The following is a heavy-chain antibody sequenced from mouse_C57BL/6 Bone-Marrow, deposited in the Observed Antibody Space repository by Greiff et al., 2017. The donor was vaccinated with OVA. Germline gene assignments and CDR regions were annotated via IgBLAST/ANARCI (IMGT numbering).Heavy chain of an antibody. CDR1: GFTFSSYA. D-gene: IGHD1-1*01. CDR3: ARDLDYYGSPDWYFDV. V-gene: IGHV5-4*01. Sequence: EVQVVESGGGLVKPGGSLKLSCAASGFTFSSYAMSWVRQTPEKRLEWVATISDGGSYTYYPDNVKGRFTISRDNAKNNLYLQMSHLKSEDTAMYYCARDLDYYGSPDWYFDVWGTGTTVTVSS. CDR2: ISDGGSYT. J-gene: IGHJ1*03.